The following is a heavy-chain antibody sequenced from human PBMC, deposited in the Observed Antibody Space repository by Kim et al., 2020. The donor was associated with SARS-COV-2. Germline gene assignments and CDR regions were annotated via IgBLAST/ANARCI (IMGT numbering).Heavy chain of an antibody. J-gene: IGHJ6*02. CDR3: ARWAVVTALDV. Sequence: STNNIDSVKGRFTIPRDKSKSTVDLQMNSLRGDDTAGYYCARWAVVTALDVWGQGTTVTVSS. CDR2: ST. D-gene: IGHD2-21*02. V-gene: IGHV3-53*01.